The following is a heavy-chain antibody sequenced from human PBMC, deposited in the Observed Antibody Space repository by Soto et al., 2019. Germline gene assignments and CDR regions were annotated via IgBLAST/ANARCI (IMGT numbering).Heavy chain of an antibody. CDR1: GGSISSSSYY. V-gene: IGHV4-39*01. CDR3: ARLGLPKEKRWFDP. CDR2: IYYSGST. J-gene: IGHJ5*02. Sequence: SETLSLTCTVSGGSISSSSYYWGWIRQPPGKGLEWIGSIYYSGSTYYNPSLKSRVTISVDTSKKQYSLKLSSVTAADTVVYYCARLGLPKEKRWFDPWGQGTLVTVSS.